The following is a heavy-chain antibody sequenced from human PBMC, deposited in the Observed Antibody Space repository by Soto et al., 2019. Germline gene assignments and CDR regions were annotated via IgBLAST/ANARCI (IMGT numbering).Heavy chain of an antibody. CDR3: ASQDYSSSTDASVLVNGYFDL. J-gene: IGHJ2*01. Sequence: QMQLQESGPGLVKPSGTLSLTCGVSGGSISSSKWWTWVRQPPGKGPEWIGEIYHSGSTNYNPSLTSRVTIQLDKANTQFSLTLTSFTAADTAVYYCASQDYSSSTDASVLVNGYFDLWGRGILVTVSS. CDR1: GGSISSSKW. D-gene: IGHD6-6*01. CDR2: IYHSGST. V-gene: IGHV4-4*02.